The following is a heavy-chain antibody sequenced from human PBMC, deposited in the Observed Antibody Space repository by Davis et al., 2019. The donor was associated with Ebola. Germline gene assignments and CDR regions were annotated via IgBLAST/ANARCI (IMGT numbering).Heavy chain of an antibody. D-gene: IGHD2-21*02. J-gene: IGHJ4*02. Sequence: GESLKISCAASGFTFSNAWMSWVRQAPGKGLEWVANIKQDGGETYYVDSVKGRFTISRDNAKNSLYLQMNSLRAEDTALYYCATRVLTADSYWGQGTLVTVSS. CDR1: GFTFSNAW. V-gene: IGHV3-7*01. CDR3: ATRVLTADSY. CDR2: IKQDGGET.